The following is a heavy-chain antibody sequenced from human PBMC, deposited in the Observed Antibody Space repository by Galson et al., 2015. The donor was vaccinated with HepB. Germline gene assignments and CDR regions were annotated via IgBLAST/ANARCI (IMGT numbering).Heavy chain of an antibody. CDR2: ISGSGGST. CDR1: GFTFSSYA. D-gene: IGHD5-18*01. Sequence: SLRLSCAASGFTFSSYAMSWVRQAPGKGLEWVSAISGSGGSTYYADSVKGRFTISRDNSKNTLYLQMNSLRAEDTAVYYCASGGNGGRYSYGYLDYWGQGTLVTVSS. V-gene: IGHV3-23*01. J-gene: IGHJ4*02. CDR3: ASGGNGGRYSYGYLDY.